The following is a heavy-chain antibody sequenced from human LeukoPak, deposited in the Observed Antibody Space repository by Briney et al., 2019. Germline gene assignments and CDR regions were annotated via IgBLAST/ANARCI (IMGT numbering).Heavy chain of an antibody. J-gene: IGHJ4*02. CDR2: IYPGDSDT. Sequence: GESLQISFKGSGSRFTSYWIGWVRPMPGKGLEWMGIIYPGDSDTRYSPSFQGQVTISADKSISTAYLQWSSLKASDTAMYYCARSYYYDSSGIDYWGQGTLVTVSS. CDR1: GSRFTSYW. D-gene: IGHD3-22*01. CDR3: ARSYYYDSSGIDY. V-gene: IGHV5-51*01.